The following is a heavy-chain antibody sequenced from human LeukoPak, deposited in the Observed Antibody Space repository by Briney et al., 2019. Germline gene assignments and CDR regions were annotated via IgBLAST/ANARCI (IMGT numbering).Heavy chain of an antibody. Sequence: GASVKVSCKASGYTFTGYYMHWVRQAPGQGLEWMGWINPNSGGTNYAQKFQGWVTMTRDTSISTAYMELSRLRSDDTAVYYCASSRAAGKGGAFDIWGQGTMVTVSS. D-gene: IGHD6-13*01. CDR1: GYTFTGYY. CDR3: ASSRAAGKGGAFDI. V-gene: IGHV1-2*04. J-gene: IGHJ3*02. CDR2: INPNSGGT.